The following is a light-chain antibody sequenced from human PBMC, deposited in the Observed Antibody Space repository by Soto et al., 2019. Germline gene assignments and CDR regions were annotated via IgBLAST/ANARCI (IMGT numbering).Light chain of an antibody. Sequence: QTVVTQEPSFSVSPGGQVTFIFGLTSGSVSTSYYSSWYQQTPGQAPRTLIYNTHSRSSGVPDRFSGSILGNKAALTITGAQADDEADYHCVLYMGSGIWVFGGGTKLTVL. CDR1: SGSVSTSYY. V-gene: IGLV8-61*01. CDR2: NTH. J-gene: IGLJ3*02. CDR3: VLYMGSGIWV.